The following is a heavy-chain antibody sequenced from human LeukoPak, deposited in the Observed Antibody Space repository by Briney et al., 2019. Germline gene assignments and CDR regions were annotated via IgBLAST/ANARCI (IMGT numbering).Heavy chain of an antibody. CDR2: FSGSYGTT. J-gene: IGHJ4*02. V-gene: IGHV3-23*01. CDR3: AKNKGDWGDFDC. D-gene: IGHD2-21*02. CDR1: GFTFSSYA. Sequence: PGGSLRLSCAASGFTFSSYAMSWVRQAPGKGLEWVSTFSGSYGTTYYADSVKGRFTISRDNSKNTLYLQMNSLRAEDTAIYYCAKNKGDWGDFDCWSQGTLVTVSS.